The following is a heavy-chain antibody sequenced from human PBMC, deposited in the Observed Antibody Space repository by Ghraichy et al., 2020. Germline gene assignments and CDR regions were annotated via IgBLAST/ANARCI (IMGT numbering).Heavy chain of an antibody. CDR1: GFTFSSYA. V-gene: IGHV3-23*01. CDR3: ARHSVGIAAAGPPGYFDY. D-gene: IGHD6-13*01. CDR2: ISGSGGST. J-gene: IGHJ4*02. Sequence: GGSLRLSCAASGFTFSSYAMSWVRQAPGKGLEWVSAISGSGGSTYYADSVKGRFTISRDNSKNTLYLQMNSLRAEDTAVYYCARHSVGIAAAGPPGYFDYWGQGTLVTVSS.